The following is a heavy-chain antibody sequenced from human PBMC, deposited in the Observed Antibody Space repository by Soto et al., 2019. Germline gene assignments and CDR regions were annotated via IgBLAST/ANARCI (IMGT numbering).Heavy chain of an antibody. Sequence: GGSLRLSCAASGFTFSSYSMNWVRQAPGKGLEWVSYISSSSSTIYYADSVKGRFTISGDNAKNSLYLQMNSLRAEDTAVYYCARGGSIPKLNWFDPWGQGTLVTVSS. V-gene: IGHV3-48*01. CDR3: ARGGSIPKLNWFDP. D-gene: IGHD1-26*01. J-gene: IGHJ5*02. CDR2: ISSSSSTI. CDR1: GFTFSSYS.